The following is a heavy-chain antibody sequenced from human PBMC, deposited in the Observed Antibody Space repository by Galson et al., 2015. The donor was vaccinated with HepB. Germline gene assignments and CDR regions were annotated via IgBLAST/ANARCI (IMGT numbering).Heavy chain of an antibody. V-gene: IGHV4-30-4*01. CDR1: GGSISSGDYY. CDR3: ARGLYSKDYYYYMDV. Sequence: TLSLTCTVSGGSISSGDYYWSWIRQPPGKGLEWIGYIYYSGSTYYNPSLKSRVTISVDTSKNQFSLKLSSVTAADTAVYYCARGLYSKDYYYYMDVWGKGTTVTVSS. D-gene: IGHD4-11*01. J-gene: IGHJ6*03. CDR2: IYYSGST.